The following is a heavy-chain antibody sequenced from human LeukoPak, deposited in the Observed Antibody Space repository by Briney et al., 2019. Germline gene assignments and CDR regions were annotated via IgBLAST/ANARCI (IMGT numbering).Heavy chain of an antibody. D-gene: IGHD3-10*01. CDR3: ARDGMGGIKAFDI. V-gene: IGHV3-7*05. CDR1: GFTFSRYW. CDR2: IKHDGSQK. J-gene: IGHJ3*02. Sequence: GGSLRLSCSASGFTFSRYWMSWVRQDPGRGLEWVANIKHDGSQKYYVDSVKGRITISRDNAKNSLYLQMTSLRAEDTAVYYCARDGMGGIKAFDIWGQGTMVTVSS.